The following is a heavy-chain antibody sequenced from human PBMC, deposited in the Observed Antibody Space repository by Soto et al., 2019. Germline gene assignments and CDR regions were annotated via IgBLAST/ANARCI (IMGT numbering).Heavy chain of an antibody. V-gene: IGHV3-23*01. Sequence: LRLSCAASGFTFSSYAMSWVRQAPGKGLEWVSAISGSGGSTYYADSVKGRFTISRDNSKNTLYLQMNSLRAEDTAVYYCAKDPGVVVANDYWGQGTLVTVSS. CDR1: GFTFSSYA. D-gene: IGHD2-21*01. CDR3: AKDPGVVVANDY. J-gene: IGHJ4*02. CDR2: ISGSGGST.